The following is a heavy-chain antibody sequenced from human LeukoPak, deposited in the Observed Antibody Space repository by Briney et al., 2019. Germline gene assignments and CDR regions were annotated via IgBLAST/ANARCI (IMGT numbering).Heavy chain of an antibody. Sequence: ASVKVSCKASGYTFTSDYMHWVRPAPGQGLAWMGIINPSGGSTSYTQKFPGRVTITRDTSTSTVYMELSSLRSEDTAVYYCARTGIAAADIFDYWGQGTLVTVSS. J-gene: IGHJ4*02. D-gene: IGHD6-13*01. CDR2: INPSGGST. CDR3: ARTGIAAADIFDY. V-gene: IGHV1-46*01. CDR1: GYTFTSDY.